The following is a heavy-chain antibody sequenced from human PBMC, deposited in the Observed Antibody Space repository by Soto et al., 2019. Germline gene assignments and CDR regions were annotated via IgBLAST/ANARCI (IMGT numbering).Heavy chain of an antibody. J-gene: IGHJ4*02. CDR1: GFIFSSYG. CDR2: ISYDEGKK. Sequence: VGSLRLSCAASGFIFSSYGMHWVRQAPGKGLEWVAFISYDEGKKYYSDSVKGRFTISRDISKSTLYLQMNSLRAEDTAVYYCAKPSYIRAWQITETPLDYWGQGTLVTVSS. V-gene: IGHV3-30*18. D-gene: IGHD1-20*01. CDR3: AKPSYIRAWQITETPLDY.